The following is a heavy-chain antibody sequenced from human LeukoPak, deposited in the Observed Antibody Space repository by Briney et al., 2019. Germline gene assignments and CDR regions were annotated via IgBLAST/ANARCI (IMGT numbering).Heavy chain of an antibody. Sequence: PGGSLRLSCAASGFTFSRYWMHWVRQAPGKGLEWVSAISGSGGSTYYADSVKGRFTISRDNSKNTLYLQMNSLRAEDTAVYYCAKARTTVTAMDYWGQGTLVTVSS. CDR3: AKARTTVTAMDY. V-gene: IGHV3-23*01. CDR2: ISGSGGST. CDR1: GFTFSRYW. D-gene: IGHD4-17*01. J-gene: IGHJ4*02.